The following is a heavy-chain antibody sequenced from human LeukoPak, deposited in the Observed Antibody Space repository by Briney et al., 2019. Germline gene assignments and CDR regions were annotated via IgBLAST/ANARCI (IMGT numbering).Heavy chain of an antibody. CDR2: ISGSGGST. CDR1: GFTFSSYA. Sequence: PGGSLRLSCAASGFTFSSYAMSWVRQAPGKGLEWVSAISGSGGSTYYADSVKGRFTISRDNSKNTLYLQMNSLRAVDTAVYYCAKGLWDIVVVPAAQFSGFKYWGQGTLVTVSS. CDR3: AKGLWDIVVVPAAQFSGFKY. D-gene: IGHD2-2*01. V-gene: IGHV3-23*01. J-gene: IGHJ4*02.